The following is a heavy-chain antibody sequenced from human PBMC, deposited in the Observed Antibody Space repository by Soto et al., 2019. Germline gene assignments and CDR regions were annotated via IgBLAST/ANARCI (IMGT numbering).Heavy chain of an antibody. CDR2: ISAYNGNT. J-gene: IGHJ4*02. CDR1: GYTFTSYG. V-gene: IGHV1-18*01. CDR3: ARSRYSGYDFGY. Sequence: ASVKVSCKASGYTFTSYGMSWVRQAPGQGLEWMGWISAYNGNTNYAQNLQGRVTLTTDTSTSTAYMELRSLRSDDTAVYYCARSRYSGYDFGYWGPGTLVTAPQ. D-gene: IGHD5-12*01.